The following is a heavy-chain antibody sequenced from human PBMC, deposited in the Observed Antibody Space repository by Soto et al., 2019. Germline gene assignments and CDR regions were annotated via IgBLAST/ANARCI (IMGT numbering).Heavy chain of an antibody. D-gene: IGHD4-17*01. J-gene: IGHJ6*02. Sequence: SETLSLTCTVSGGSISSSGYYWGWIRQPPGKGLEWIGSMFYSGNTNYNTSLKSRVTISVDTSKNQLSLKISTVTAADTAVYYCARGHSMTTVTHDYYYGMDVWGQGTTVTVSS. CDR1: GGSISSSGYY. CDR3: ARGHSMTTVTHDYYYGMDV. CDR2: MFYSGNT. V-gene: IGHV4-39*01.